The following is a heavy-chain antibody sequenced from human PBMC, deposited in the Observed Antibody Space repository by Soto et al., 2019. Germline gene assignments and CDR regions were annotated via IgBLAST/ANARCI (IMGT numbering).Heavy chain of an antibody. CDR2: IYNTGST. CDR3: ARPRYPGRGYYGMDV. Sequence: SETLSLTCTVSGGSISSYYWSWIRQPPGKGLEWIGYIYNTGSTIYNPSLKSRVTISVDTSKNQFSLKLNSVTAADTAMYYCARPRYPGRGYYGMDVWGQGTTVTVSS. D-gene: IGHD2-15*01. V-gene: IGHV4-59*01. J-gene: IGHJ6*02. CDR1: GGSISSYY.